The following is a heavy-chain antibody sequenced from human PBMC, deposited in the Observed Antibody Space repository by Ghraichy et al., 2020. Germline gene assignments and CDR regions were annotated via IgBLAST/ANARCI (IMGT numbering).Heavy chain of an antibody. V-gene: IGHV4-30-4*01. D-gene: IGHD4-17*01. CDR1: GGSISSGDFY. CDR3: DRLSTGRYGAHDS. CDR2: INNSTNN. Sequence: SETLSLTCTVSGGSISSGDFYWSWVRQPPGQGLDWFGYINNSTNNNPNPSLNVPLTISRATSNIQLSLKPNSVTAPDTAVYYCDRLSTGRYGAHDSWGQGTRVTVSS. J-gene: IGHJ4*02.